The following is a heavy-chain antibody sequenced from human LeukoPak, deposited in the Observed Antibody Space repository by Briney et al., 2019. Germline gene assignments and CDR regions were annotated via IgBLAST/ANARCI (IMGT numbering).Heavy chain of an antibody. V-gene: IGHV4-59*11. D-gene: IGHD5-18*01. J-gene: IGHJ4*02. CDR3: ATIKRGDIFGFFDF. CDR2: LRDTGGT. Sequence: NTSETLSLTCTVSGGSISSHYWGWIRQPPGKGLEWIAYLRDTGGTKANPSLESRVALSADTSKNQFSLRLTSVTAADTAIYYCATIKRGDIFGFFDFWGPGILVTVSS. CDR1: GGSISSHY.